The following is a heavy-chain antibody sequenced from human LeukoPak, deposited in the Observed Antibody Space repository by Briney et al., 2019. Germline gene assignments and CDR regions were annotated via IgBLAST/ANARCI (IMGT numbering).Heavy chain of an antibody. Sequence: SETLSLTCSVSGGSISTYYWSWIRQPAGKGLEWIAQIHTSGSSNFNPSLKSRVSISMDTPNNQFSLMISSVTAADTAIYYCAGRGLSTGWTFDYWGHGTLVTVSS. V-gene: IGHV4-4*07. CDR1: GGSISTYY. J-gene: IGHJ4*01. D-gene: IGHD6-25*01. CDR3: AGRGLSTGWTFDY. CDR2: IHTSGSS.